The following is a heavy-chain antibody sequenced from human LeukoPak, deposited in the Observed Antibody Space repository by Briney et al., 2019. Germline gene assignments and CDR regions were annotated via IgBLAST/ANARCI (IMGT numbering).Heavy chain of an antibody. J-gene: IGHJ5*02. CDR3: AKTGIEYYDILTGYYQYNWFDP. D-gene: IGHD3-9*01. V-gene: IGHV3-23*01. CDR2: ISGSGGST. CDR1: RFTFSSYA. Sequence: PGGSLRLSCTASRFTFSSYAMSWVRQAPGKGLEWVSAISGSGGSTYYADSVKGRFTISRDNSKNTLYLQMNSLRAEDTAVYYCAKTGIEYYDILTGYYQYNWFDPWGQGTLVTVSS.